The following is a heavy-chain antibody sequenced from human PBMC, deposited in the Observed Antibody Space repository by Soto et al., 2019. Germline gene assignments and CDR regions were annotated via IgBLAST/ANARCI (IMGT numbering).Heavy chain of an antibody. CDR3: ARGLHSLFDY. V-gene: IGHV3-33*01. CDR1: GFTFSNYG. CDR2: ICYDGNNK. D-gene: IGHD2-21*01. Sequence: LRLSCAASGFTFSNYGMHWVRQAPGKGLEWVAVICYDGNNKYYADSVKGRFAISRDNSNNTLYVQMTSLRAEDTAVYYCARGLHSLFDYWGQGTLVTVSS. J-gene: IGHJ4*02.